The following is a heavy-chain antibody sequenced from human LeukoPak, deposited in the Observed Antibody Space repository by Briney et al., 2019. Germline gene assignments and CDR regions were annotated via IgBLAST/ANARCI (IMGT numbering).Heavy chain of an antibody. CDR3: TSHPQIAVLSYGMDV. J-gene: IGHJ6*02. CDR2: IHYSGIT. D-gene: IGHD2-21*01. Sequence: SETLSLTCSVSGVSISGYYWSWIRQPPGKGLERIGYIHYSGITLYGPSLQSRVTMSVDTPNNQFSLKLTSVTAAHTAVYYCTSHPQIAVLSYGMDVWGQGATVTVSS. V-gene: IGHV4-59*08. CDR1: GVSISGYY.